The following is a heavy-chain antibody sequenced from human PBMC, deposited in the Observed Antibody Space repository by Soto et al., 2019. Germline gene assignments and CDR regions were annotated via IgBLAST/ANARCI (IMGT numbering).Heavy chain of an antibody. J-gene: IGHJ4*02. Sequence: EVQLVESGGGLVQPGGSLRLSCAVSGFTFTNYWMHWVRQAPGQGLVWVSRINSDGSVTNYADSVKGRFTTSRDNAKNTLYLQVNSLRAEDTAVYYCARVFSTSRPYYFDYWGPGTLVTVSS. V-gene: IGHV3-74*01. CDR3: ARVFSTSRPYYFDY. CDR2: INSDGSVT. D-gene: IGHD2-2*01. CDR1: GFTFTNYW.